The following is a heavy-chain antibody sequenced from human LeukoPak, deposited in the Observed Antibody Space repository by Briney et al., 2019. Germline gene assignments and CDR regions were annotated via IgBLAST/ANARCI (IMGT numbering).Heavy chain of an antibody. CDR2: IRYDGSNK. J-gene: IGHJ6*03. CDR3: ARDRLGDSSGYYNYYYYMDV. D-gene: IGHD3-22*01. Sequence: GGSLRLSCAASGFTFSSYGMHWVRQAPGKGLEWVAFIRYDGSNKYYADSVKGRFTISRDNSKNTLYLQMNSLRAEDTAVYYCARDRLGDSSGYYNYYYYMDVWGKGTTVTVSS. CDR1: GFTFSSYG. V-gene: IGHV3-30*02.